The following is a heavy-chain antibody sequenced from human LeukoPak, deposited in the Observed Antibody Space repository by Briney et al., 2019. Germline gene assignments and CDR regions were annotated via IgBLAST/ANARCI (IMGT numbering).Heavy chain of an antibody. Sequence: ASVKVSCKASGYTFTGYYMHWVRQAPGQGLEWMGWINPNSGGTNYAQKFQGRVTMTRDTSISTAYMELSRLRSDDTAVYYCARKRCSGGSCRVSNWFDPWGQGTLVTVSS. D-gene: IGHD2-15*01. J-gene: IGHJ5*02. CDR3: ARKRCSGGSCRVSNWFDP. CDR2: INPNSGGT. CDR1: GYTFTGYY. V-gene: IGHV1-2*02.